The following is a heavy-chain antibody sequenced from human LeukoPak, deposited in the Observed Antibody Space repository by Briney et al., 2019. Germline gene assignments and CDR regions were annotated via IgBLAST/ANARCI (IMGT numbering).Heavy chain of an antibody. J-gene: IGHJ4*02. V-gene: IGHV3-9*01. CDR2: ISWNSGSI. D-gene: IGHD6-19*01. CDR3: ARVYETGIAVAGVFDY. Sequence: PGRSLRLSCAASGFTFDDYAMHWVRQAPGKGLEWVSGISWNSGSIGYADSVKGRFTISRDNSKNTLYLQMNSLRAEDAAVYYCARVYETGIAVAGVFDYWGQGTLVTVSS. CDR1: GFTFDDYA.